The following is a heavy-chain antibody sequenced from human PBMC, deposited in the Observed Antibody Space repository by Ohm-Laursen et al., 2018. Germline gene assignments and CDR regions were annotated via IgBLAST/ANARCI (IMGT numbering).Heavy chain of an antibody. CDR3: AKDVSYLAARTFDY. V-gene: IGHV3-23*01. J-gene: IGHJ4*02. Sequence: SLRLSCTASGFTFSSYWMSWVRQAPGKGLEWVSAISGSGGSTYYADSVKGRFTISRDNSKNTLYLQMNSLRAEDTAVYYCAKDVSYLAARTFDYWGQGTLVTVSS. CDR2: ISGSGGST. D-gene: IGHD6-6*01. CDR1: GFTFSSYW.